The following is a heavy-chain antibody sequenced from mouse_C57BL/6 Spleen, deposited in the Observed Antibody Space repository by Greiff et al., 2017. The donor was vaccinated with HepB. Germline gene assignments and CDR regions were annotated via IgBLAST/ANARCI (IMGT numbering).Heavy chain of an antibody. CDR1: GYSITSGYY. D-gene: IGHD1-1*01. CDR2: ISYDGSN. J-gene: IGHJ4*01. CDR3: ARDQGPYYGSSYGYAMDY. V-gene: IGHV3-6*01. Sequence: EVKLQESGPGLVKPSQSLSLTCSVTGYSITSGYYWNWIRQFPGTKLEWMGYISYDGSNNYNPSLKNRISITRDTSKNQFFLKLNSVTTEDTATYYCARDQGPYYGSSYGYAMDYWGQGTSVTVSS.